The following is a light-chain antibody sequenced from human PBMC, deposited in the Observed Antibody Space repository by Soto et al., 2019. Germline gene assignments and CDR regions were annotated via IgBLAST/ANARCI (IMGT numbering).Light chain of an antibody. CDR3: QQSYSTPPLT. V-gene: IGKV1-39*01. CDR2: AAS. Sequence: DIQMTQSPSSLSASVGDRVTITCRASQSMSSYLNWYQQKPGKAPKVLIYAASSLQSGVPSRFSGSGSGTDFTLTISSLQPEDFATYYCQQSYSTPPLTFGGGTKVEIK. CDR1: QSMSSY. J-gene: IGKJ4*01.